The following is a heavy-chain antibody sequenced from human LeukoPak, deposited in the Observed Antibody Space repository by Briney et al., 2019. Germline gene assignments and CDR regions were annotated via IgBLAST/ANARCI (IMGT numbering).Heavy chain of an antibody. V-gene: IGHV3-7*03. CDR1: GFTFTNYW. CDR2: IKQDGSQK. Sequence: GGSLRLSCVASGFTFTNYWMNWVRQAPGKGLEWVASIKQDGSQKSYVDSVKGRFTISRDNAKNSLSLQMDSLRTEDTAVYYCATDESNSFFFWGQGALVTVSS. D-gene: IGHD2/OR15-2a*01. J-gene: IGHJ4*02. CDR3: ATDESNSFFF.